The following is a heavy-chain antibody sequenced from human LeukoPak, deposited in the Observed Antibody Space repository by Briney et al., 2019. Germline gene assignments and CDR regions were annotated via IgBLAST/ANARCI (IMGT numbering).Heavy chain of an antibody. Sequence: GGSLRLSCAASGFSFTSYWMSWVRQAPGQGLEWVANINRDGSEKYYVDSVKGRFTISRDNGKNSLYLQMNSLRAEDTAVYYCAKTYGPTSPYFDYWGQGTLVTVSS. CDR1: GFSFTSYW. CDR3: AKTYGPTSPYFDY. CDR2: INRDGSEK. J-gene: IGHJ4*02. D-gene: IGHD4-17*01. V-gene: IGHV3-7*01.